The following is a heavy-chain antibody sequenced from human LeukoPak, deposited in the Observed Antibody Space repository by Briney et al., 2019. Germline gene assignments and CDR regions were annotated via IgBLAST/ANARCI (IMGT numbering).Heavy chain of an antibody. CDR3: TRDCYCPGAVCQSDT. CDR2: IKSKTEGEAT. V-gene: IGHV3-15*07. D-gene: IGHD2-8*02. J-gene: IGHJ5*02. CDR1: GFSFTGVW. Sequence: GGSLRLSCVASGFSFTGVWMNWVRQAPGKGLEWVGRIKSKTEGEATDYAAPVKGRLSISRDDSKNTLFLQMNSLKSEDTAVYFCTRDCYCPGAVCQSDTWGQGTLVTVSS.